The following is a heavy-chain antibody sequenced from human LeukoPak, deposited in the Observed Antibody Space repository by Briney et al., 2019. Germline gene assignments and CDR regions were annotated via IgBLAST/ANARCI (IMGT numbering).Heavy chain of an antibody. V-gene: IGHV3-74*01. J-gene: IGHJ4*02. CDR2: INSDGSST. D-gene: IGHD3-22*01. Sequence: PGGSPRLSCAASGFTFSSYWMHWVRQAPGKGLVWVSRINSDGSSTSYADSVKGRFTISRDNAKNTLYLQMSSLRAEDTAVYYCARAKYYDSSGLYYFDYWGQGTLVTVSS. CDR1: GFTFSSYW. CDR3: ARAKYYDSSGLYYFDY.